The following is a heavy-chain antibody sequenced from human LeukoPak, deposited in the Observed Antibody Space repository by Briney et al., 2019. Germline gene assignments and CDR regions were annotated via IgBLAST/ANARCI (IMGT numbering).Heavy chain of an antibody. J-gene: IGHJ3*02. CDR3: TRVVTAAPVFGAFDI. CDR2: IYWTDEK. Sequence: SGHTLVNPTQTLTLTCSFSGFSLSTTGLGVGWFRLPPAKALEWLAPIYWTDEKDYSPALERRVTIIKDTSNNQVVLTMTSMDPVDTGTLYCTRVVTAAPVFGAFDIWGQGTKVTVSS. V-gene: IGHV2-5*01. CDR1: GFSLSTTGLG. D-gene: IGHD4-23*01.